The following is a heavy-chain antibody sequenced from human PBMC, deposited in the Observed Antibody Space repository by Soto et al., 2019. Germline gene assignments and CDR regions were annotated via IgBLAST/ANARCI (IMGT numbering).Heavy chain of an antibody. J-gene: IGHJ5*02. D-gene: IGHD3-22*01. V-gene: IGHV4-34*01. CDR2: INHSGST. CDR3: ARKMPTMIVVVIQNWFDP. CDR1: GGSFSGYY. Sequence: QVQLQQWGAGLLKPSETLSLTCAVYGGSFSGYYWSWIRQPPGKGLEWIGEINHSGSTNYNPSLTSRVTISVATSKNQFSLKLSSVTAAATAVYYCARKMPTMIVVVIQNWFDPWGQGTLVTVSS.